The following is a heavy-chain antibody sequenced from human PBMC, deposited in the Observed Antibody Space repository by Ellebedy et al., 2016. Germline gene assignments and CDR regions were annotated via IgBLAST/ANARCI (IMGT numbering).Heavy chain of an antibody. CDR1: GFTFSSYS. J-gene: IGHJ4*02. CDR3: ARAGPFCDGDCNLGGLYLDS. Sequence: GESLKISCAASGFTFSSYSMNWVRQAPGKGPEWVSLISSSSSYRYSVDSVKGRFTISRDNAKNSLYLQMNSLRPEDTAVYFCARAGPFCDGDCNLGGLYLDSWGQGTLVTVSS. CDR2: ISSSSSYR. D-gene: IGHD2-21*02. V-gene: IGHV3-21*01.